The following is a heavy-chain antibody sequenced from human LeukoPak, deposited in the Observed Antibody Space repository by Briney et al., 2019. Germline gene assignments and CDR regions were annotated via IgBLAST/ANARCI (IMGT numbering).Heavy chain of an antibody. CDR1: GFTFSSYS. V-gene: IGHV3-21*01. Sequence: GESLRLSCAASGFTFSSYSMNWVRQAPGKGLEWVSSISSSSSYIYYAGSVKGRFTISRDNAKNSLYLQMNSLRAEDTAVYYCAREYYDSSGYVDAFDIWGQGTMVTVSS. CDR2: ISSSSSYI. CDR3: AREYYDSSGYVDAFDI. D-gene: IGHD3-22*01. J-gene: IGHJ3*02.